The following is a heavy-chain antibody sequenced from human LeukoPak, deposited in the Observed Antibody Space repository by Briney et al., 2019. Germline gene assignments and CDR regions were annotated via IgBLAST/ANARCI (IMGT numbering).Heavy chain of an antibody. D-gene: IGHD4-17*01. CDR2: ISYDGSNK. Sequence: GGSLRLSCAASGFTFSSYAIHWVRQAPGKGLEWVTVISYDGSNKYYADSVKGRFTISRDNSKNTLYLQMNSLRAEDTAVYYCARETGGAIGSTDFDYWGQGTLVTVS. CDR1: GFTFSSYA. J-gene: IGHJ4*02. CDR3: ARETGGAIGSTDFDY. V-gene: IGHV3-30-3*01.